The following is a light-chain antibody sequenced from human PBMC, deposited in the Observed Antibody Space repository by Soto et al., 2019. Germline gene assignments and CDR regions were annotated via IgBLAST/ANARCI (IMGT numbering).Light chain of an antibody. V-gene: IGKV1-39*01. CDR3: QQSYSTPRT. CDR1: QSISSY. CDR2: TAS. Sequence: DIQMTQSPSSLSASVGYRVTITCLASQSISSYLNWYQQKPGKAPKLLIYTASSLQSGVPSRFSGSVSGTEFTLTISSLQPEDFETYYCQQSYSTPRTFGQGTKVDIK. J-gene: IGKJ1*01.